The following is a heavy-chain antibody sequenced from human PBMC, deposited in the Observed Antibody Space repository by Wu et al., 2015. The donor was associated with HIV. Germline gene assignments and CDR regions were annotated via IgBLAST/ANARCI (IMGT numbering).Heavy chain of an antibody. CDR1: GGTFSSYA. J-gene: IGHJ6*03. D-gene: IGHD3-10*01. CDR2: IIPIFDTT. CDR3: ARDGSDKRFIWFRRGKNPSTYYYMDV. Sequence: QVQLVQSGAEVKKPGSSVKVSCRASGGTFSSYAISWVRQAPGQGLEWMGGIIPIFDTTKYAQKFQGRVTITADESTSTAYMELSSLKSEDTAVYYCARDGSDKRFIWFRRGKNPSTYYYMDVVGTKGPRSPSP. V-gene: IGHV1-69*12.